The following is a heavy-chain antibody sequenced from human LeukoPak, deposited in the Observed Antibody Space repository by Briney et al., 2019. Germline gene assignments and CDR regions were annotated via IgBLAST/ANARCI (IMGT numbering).Heavy chain of an antibody. CDR2: INPNSGGT. D-gene: IGHD3-10*01. CDR1: GYTFTGHY. Sequence: ASVKVSCKASGYTFTGHYMHWVRQAPGQGLEWMGWINPNSGGTNYAQKFQGRVTMTRDTSISTAYMELSRLRSDDTAVYYCARASITMVRGVIGGYWGQGTLVTVSS. CDR3: ARASITMVRGVIGGY. V-gene: IGHV1-2*02. J-gene: IGHJ4*02.